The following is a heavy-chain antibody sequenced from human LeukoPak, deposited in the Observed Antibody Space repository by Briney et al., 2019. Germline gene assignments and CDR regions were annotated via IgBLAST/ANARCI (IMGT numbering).Heavy chain of an antibody. D-gene: IGHD3-3*01. V-gene: IGHV4-59*01. CDR3: ARGYYDFWSGYPNWFDP. CDR1: GGSISSYY. Sequence: SETLSLTFTVSGGSISSYYWSWIRQPPGKGLEWIGYIYYSGSTNYNPSLKSRVTISVDTSKNQFSLKLSSVTAADTAVYYCARGYYDFWSGYPNWFDPWGQGTLVTVSS. CDR2: IYYSGST. J-gene: IGHJ5*02.